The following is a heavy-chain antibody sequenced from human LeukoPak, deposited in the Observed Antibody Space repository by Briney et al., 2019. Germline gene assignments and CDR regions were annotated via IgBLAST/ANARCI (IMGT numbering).Heavy chain of an antibody. V-gene: IGHV3-74*01. CDR3: ATARSKYSFDI. CDR2: INSDGSST. J-gene: IGHJ3*02. CDR1: GFTFSRYA. Sequence: GGSLRLSCAASGFTFSRYAMSWVRQAPGKGLVWVSRINSDGSSTSYADSVKGRFTISRDNAKNTLYLQMNSLRAEDTAVYYCATARSKYSFDIWGQGTMVTVSS. D-gene: IGHD2-21*02.